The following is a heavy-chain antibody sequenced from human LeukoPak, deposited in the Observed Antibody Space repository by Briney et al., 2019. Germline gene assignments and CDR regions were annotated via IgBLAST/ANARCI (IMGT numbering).Heavy chain of an antibody. D-gene: IGHD3-10*01. Sequence: TARESLKISCKGSGYSFTTYWISWVRQMPGKGLEWMGRVDPSDSYTNYSPSFEGHVTISADKSISTAYLQWSSLRASDTAMYYCARLNNYGSGSYLYWGQGTLVTVST. J-gene: IGHJ4*02. V-gene: IGHV5-10-1*01. CDR3: ARLNNYGSGSYLY. CDR2: VDPSDSYT. CDR1: GYSFTTYW.